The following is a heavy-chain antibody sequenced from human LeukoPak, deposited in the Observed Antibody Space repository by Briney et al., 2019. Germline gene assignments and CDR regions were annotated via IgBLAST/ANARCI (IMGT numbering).Heavy chain of an antibody. CDR3: ARDLKTRYSTGWFDP. V-gene: IGHV3-74*01. CDR1: GFTFSSYW. Sequence: GGSLRLSCAASGFTFSSYWMQWVRQAPGKGLVWVSRINSDGSSTSYADSVKGRFTISRDNAKNTLYLQMNSLRAEDTAVYYCARDLKTRYSTGWFDPWGQGTLVTVSS. CDR2: INSDGSST. J-gene: IGHJ5*02. D-gene: IGHD4-11*01.